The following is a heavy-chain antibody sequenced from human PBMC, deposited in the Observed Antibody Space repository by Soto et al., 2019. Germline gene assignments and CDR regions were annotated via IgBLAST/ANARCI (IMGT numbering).Heavy chain of an antibody. CDR2: IYYSGST. CDR1: GGSINSYY. J-gene: IGHJ6*03. D-gene: IGHD3-10*01. V-gene: IGHV4-59*01. CDR3: ARRWFGDLSSNYYYHYRDV. Sequence: SETLSLTCTVSGGSINSYYWSWIRQPPGKGLEWIGYIYYSGSTNYNPSLKSRVTISVDTSKNQFSLKLSSVTAADTAVYYCARRWFGDLSSNYYYHYRDVWGKGTTVTVXS.